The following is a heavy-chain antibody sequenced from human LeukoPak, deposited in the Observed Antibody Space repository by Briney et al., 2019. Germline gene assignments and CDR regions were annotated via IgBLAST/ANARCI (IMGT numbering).Heavy chain of an antibody. J-gene: IGHJ5*02. CDR2: INPSGGST. Sequence: ASVKVSCKASGYTFTSYYMHWVRQAPGQGLEWMGIINPSGGSTSYAQKFQGRVTMTRDTSTSTVYMELSSLRSEDTAVHYCARDTDYDILTGYPGGWFDPWGQGTLVTVSS. CDR3: ARDTDYDILTGYPGGWFDP. CDR1: GYTFTSYY. V-gene: IGHV1-46*01. D-gene: IGHD3-9*01.